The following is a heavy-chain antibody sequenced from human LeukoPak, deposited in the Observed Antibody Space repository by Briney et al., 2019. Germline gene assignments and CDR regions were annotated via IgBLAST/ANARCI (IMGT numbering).Heavy chain of an antibody. J-gene: IGHJ6*04. Sequence: GGSLRLSCAASGFTFSSYAMSWVRQAPGKGLEWVSYISSSGSTIYYADSVKGRFTISRDNAKSSLYLQMNSLRAEDTAVYYCAADPRIFGVLDVWGKGTTVTVSS. CDR3: AADPRIFGVLDV. CDR1: GFTFSSYA. D-gene: IGHD3-3*01. V-gene: IGHV3-48*04. CDR2: ISSSGSTI.